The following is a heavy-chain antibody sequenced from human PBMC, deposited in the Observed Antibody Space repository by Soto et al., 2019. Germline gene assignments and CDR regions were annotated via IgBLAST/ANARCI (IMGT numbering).Heavy chain of an antibody. CDR2: IYYSAST. J-gene: IGHJ4*02. CDR1: GGSISSYH. D-gene: IGHD2-21*02. V-gene: IGHV4-59*08. Sequence: SETRCLTCTVSGGSISSYHWSGIRQPPGKGLEWIGYIYYSASTNYSPSLKSRVTISVDTSKNQFSLNLSSVTAADTAVYYCARHLPYCGGDCYSLDYWGQGTLVTVS. CDR3: ARHLPYCGGDCYSLDY.